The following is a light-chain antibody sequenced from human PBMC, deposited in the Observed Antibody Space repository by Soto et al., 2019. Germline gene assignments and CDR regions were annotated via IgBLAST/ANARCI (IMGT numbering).Light chain of an antibody. J-gene: IGKJ1*01. Sequence: EIVLTQSPATLSVSPGERATLSCRASQSVSSSLAWYQHKPGQAPRLLIYGASTRATGIPARFSGSGSGTEFTLTISSLQSEDFAVYYCQQYNNWPWTLGQGTKVDIK. CDR3: QQYNNWPWT. CDR2: GAS. V-gene: IGKV3-15*01. CDR1: QSVSSS.